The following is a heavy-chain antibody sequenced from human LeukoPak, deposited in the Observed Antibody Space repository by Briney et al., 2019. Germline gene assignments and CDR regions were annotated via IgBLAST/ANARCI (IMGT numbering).Heavy chain of an antibody. Sequence: GGSLRLSCAASGFTFSNYAMHWVRQAPGKGLEWVAVVTFDGSNKYYVDSVQGRFTISRDNSKTTLYLQMSSLRSDDTAVYYCVKDFYQQLDQGYYFDYWGQGTLVAVSS. D-gene: IGHD6-6*01. CDR2: VTFDGSNK. V-gene: IGHV3-30-3*01. CDR3: VKDFYQQLDQGYYFDY. CDR1: GFTFSNYA. J-gene: IGHJ4*02.